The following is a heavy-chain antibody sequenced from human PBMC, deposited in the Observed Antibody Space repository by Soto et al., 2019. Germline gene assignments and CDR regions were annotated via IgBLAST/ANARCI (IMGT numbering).Heavy chain of an antibody. CDR1: GFTFSSYG. V-gene: IGHV3-33*01. Sequence: QVQLVESGGGVVQPGRSLRLSCAASGFTFSSYGMHWVRQAPGKGLEWVAVIWYDGSNKYYADSVKGRFTISRDNSKNTLYLQRNSLRAEDTAVDYFARDRVYSSSPDYWGQGTLVTVSS. J-gene: IGHJ4*02. D-gene: IGHD6-13*01. CDR3: ARDRVYSSSPDY. CDR2: IWYDGSNK.